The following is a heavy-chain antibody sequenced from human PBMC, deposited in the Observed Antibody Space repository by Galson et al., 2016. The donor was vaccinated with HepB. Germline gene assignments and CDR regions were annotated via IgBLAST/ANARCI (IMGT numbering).Heavy chain of an antibody. J-gene: IGHJ4*02. V-gene: IGHV3-74*01. D-gene: IGHD3-10*01. CDR2: VNSDEKIT. Sequence: SLRLSCAASGFTFDVHWMHWVRQAPGRGLVWVSRVNSDEKITNYADSVKGRFTISRDNSKNTLHLQMNSLRTEDTAVYYCANTPGGWELFHWGQGTLVTVSS. CDR1: GFTFDVHW. CDR3: ANTPGGWELFH.